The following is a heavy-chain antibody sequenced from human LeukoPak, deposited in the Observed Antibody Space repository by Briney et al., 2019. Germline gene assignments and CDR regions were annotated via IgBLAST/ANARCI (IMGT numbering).Heavy chain of an antibody. CDR2: IKSKTDGGAT. D-gene: IGHD3-16*02. CDR1: GFTFSNAW. CDR3: TTDGTIMITFGGVIRDY. J-gene: IGHJ4*02. Sequence: GGSLRLSCAASGFTFSNAWMSWVRQAPGKGLEWVGRIKSKTDGGATDYAAPVKGRFTISRDDSKNTLYLQMNSLKTEDTAVYYCTTDGTIMITFGGVIRDYWGQGTLVTVSS. V-gene: IGHV3-15*01.